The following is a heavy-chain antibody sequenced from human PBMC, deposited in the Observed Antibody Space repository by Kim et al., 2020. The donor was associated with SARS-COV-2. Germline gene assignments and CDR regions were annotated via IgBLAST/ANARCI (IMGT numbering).Heavy chain of an antibody. CDR1: GGSVDNYY. CDR3: ARRRGADAFAI. Sequence: SETLSLTCTVSGGSVDNYYWTWIRQPPGKGLEWIGYVYYTGSTNYDPSLKTRVTISVDISKNQFSLKLTSVTAADTAVYYCARRRGADAFAIWGQGTMVT. V-gene: IGHV4-59*08. CDR2: VYYTGST. J-gene: IGHJ3*02. D-gene: IGHD3-16*01.